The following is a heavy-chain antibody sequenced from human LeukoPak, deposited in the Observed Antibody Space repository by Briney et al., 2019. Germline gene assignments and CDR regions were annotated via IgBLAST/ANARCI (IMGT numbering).Heavy chain of an antibody. J-gene: IGHJ6*03. D-gene: IGHD2-2*01. CDR2: ISWNSGSI. CDR1: GFTFDDYA. CDR3: ASHSYCSSTSCYLTKARMDV. V-gene: IGHV3-9*01. Sequence: GGSLRLSCAASGFTFDDYAMHWVRQAPGKGLEWVSGISWNSGSIGYADSVKGRFTISRDNAKNSLYLQMNSLRAEDTAVYYCASHSYCSSTSCYLTKARMDVWGKGTTVTVSS.